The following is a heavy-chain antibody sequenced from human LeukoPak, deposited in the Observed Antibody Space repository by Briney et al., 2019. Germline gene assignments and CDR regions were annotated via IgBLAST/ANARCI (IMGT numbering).Heavy chain of an antibody. J-gene: IGHJ6*03. CDR2: IYTSGST. CDR1: GGSINSYC. Sequence: LETLSLTCTVSGGSINSYCWSWIRQPAGKGLEWIGRIYTSGSTNYNPSLKSRITMSVDTSKNQFSLKLRSVTAADTAVYYCARDIAVGKRNYYYYMDVWGKGTTVTISS. D-gene: IGHD6-19*01. CDR3: ARDIAVGKRNYYYYMDV. V-gene: IGHV4-4*07.